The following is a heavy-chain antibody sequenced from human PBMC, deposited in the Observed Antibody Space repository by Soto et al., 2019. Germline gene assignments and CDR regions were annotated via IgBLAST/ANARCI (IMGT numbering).Heavy chain of an antibody. V-gene: IGHV1-18*04. D-gene: IGHD2-15*01. CDR1: VYTFTSCG. CDR2: ISAYNGNT. J-gene: IGHJ5*02. Sequence: ASVKVSCNASVYTFTSCGISWGRQAPGQGLEGMGWISAYNGNTNYAQKLQGRVTMTTDTSTSTADMELRSLRSADTAGYYCARTLLEDCSGGSCYRYRTRPWFDPWGQGTLVTVSS. CDR3: ARTLLEDCSGGSCYRYRTRPWFDP.